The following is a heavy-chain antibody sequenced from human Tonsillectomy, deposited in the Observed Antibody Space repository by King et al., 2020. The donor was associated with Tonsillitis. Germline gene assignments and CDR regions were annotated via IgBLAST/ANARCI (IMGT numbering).Heavy chain of an antibody. CDR2: ISSNSGSI. CDR3: AKAIGRTATTTVHY. CDR1: GFSFDDYA. V-gene: IGHV3-9*01. J-gene: IGHJ4*02. D-gene: IGHD1-7*01. Sequence: VQLVESGGGLVQPGRSLKLSCAASGFSFDDYAMHWVRQAPGKGLEWVSGISSNSGSIGFADSVKGRFSISRVNTNNALYLQMNSLRPEDTAFYYCAKAIGRTATTTVHYWGQGTLVTVSS.